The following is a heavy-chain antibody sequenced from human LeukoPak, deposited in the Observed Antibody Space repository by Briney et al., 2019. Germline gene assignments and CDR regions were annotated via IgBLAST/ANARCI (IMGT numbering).Heavy chain of an antibody. CDR2: IYYSGST. V-gene: IGHV4-59*01. Sequence: PSETLSLTCTVSGGSISSYYWSWIRQPPGKGLEWIGYIYYSGSTNYNPSLKSRVTISVDTSKNQFSLKLSSVTAADTAVYYCARARFSSSWLGMGVWGQGTTVTVSS. J-gene: IGHJ6*02. CDR1: GGSISSYY. CDR3: ARARFSSSWLGMGV. D-gene: IGHD6-13*01.